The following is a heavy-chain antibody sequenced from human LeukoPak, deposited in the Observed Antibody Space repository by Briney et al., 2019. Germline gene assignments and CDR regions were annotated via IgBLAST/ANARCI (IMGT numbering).Heavy chain of an antibody. D-gene: IGHD3-10*01. CDR1: GYSISSGYY. CDR3: SSMLNVLLWFGELFG. J-gene: IGHJ4*02. V-gene: IGHV4-38-2*02. CDR2: IYHGGST. Sequence: SETLSLTCTVSGYSISSGYYWGWIRQPPGKGLEWIGSIYHGGSTYYNPSLKSRVTISVDTSKNQFSLKLSSVTAADTAVYYCSSMLNVLLWFGELFGWGQGTLVTVSS.